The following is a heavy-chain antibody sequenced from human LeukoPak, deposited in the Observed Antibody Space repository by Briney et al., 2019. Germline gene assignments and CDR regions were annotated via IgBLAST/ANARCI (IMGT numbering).Heavy chain of an antibody. J-gene: IGHJ4*02. CDR1: GYTFTAYH. V-gene: IGHV1-2*02. CDR2: INPNNGGT. D-gene: IGHD4-17*01. CDR3: AREMSATVTPFDY. Sequence: ASVKVSCKASGYTFTAYHLHWVRQAPGQGLEWMGWINPNNGGTNYAQKVQGGVTMTRDTSISTAYMELNRLRSDDTAVYYCAREMSATVTPFDYWGQGTLVTVSS.